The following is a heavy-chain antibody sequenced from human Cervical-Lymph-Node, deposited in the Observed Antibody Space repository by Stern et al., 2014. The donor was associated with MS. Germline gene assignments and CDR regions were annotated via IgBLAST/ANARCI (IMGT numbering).Heavy chain of an antibody. J-gene: IGHJ4*02. Sequence: DQLVESGGGVVQPGRSLRLSCVASGFTFRNYAMHWVRPAPGKGLEWVAVTSDDGDKNYYADSVRGRFTVSRNNSKNTLYLQISSLRPDDTATYYCARSAHSDYWGQGSLVIVSS. CDR3: ARSAHSDY. CDR2: TSDDGDKN. CDR1: GFTFRNYA. V-gene: IGHV3-30-3*01. D-gene: IGHD3-3*02.